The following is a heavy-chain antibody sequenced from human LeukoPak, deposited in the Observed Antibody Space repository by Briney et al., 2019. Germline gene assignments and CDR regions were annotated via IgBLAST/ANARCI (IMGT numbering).Heavy chain of an antibody. CDR1: GYTFTGYY. D-gene: IGHD6-6*01. CDR2: INPNSGGT. CDR3: ARARGLAARPPDY. V-gene: IGHV1-2*02. Sequence: ASVKVSCKASGYTFTGYYMHWVRQAPGQGLEWRGWINPNSGGTNDAQKFQGGVTMTRDTSISTAYMELSRLRSDDTAVYYCARARGLAARPPDYWGQGTLVTVSS. J-gene: IGHJ4*02.